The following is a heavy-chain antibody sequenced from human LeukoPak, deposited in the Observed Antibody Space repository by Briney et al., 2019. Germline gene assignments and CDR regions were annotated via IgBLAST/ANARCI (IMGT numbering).Heavy chain of an antibody. Sequence: KSSETLSLTCAVYGGSFSGYYWSWIRQPPGKGLEWIGEINHSGSTDYNPSLKSRVTISVDTSKIQFSLKLSSVTAADTAVYYCARVGMITFGGVIAYYYYYYMDVWGKGTTVTVSS. CDR2: INHSGST. CDR3: ARVGMITFGGVIAYYYYYYMDV. D-gene: IGHD3-16*02. V-gene: IGHV4-34*01. CDR1: GGSFSGYY. J-gene: IGHJ6*03.